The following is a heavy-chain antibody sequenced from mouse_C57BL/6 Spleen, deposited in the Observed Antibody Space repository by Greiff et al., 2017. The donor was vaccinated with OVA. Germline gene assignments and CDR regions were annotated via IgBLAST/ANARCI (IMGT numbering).Heavy chain of an antibody. Sequence: EVKLQESGGGLVKPGGSLKLSCAASGFTFSDYGMHWVRQAPEKGLEWVAYISSGSSTIYYADTVKGRFTISRDNAKNTLFLQMTSLRSEDTAMYYCASYDYEGYWYFDVWGTGTTVTVSS. CDR3: ASYDYEGYWYFDV. CDR2: ISSGSSTI. J-gene: IGHJ1*03. V-gene: IGHV5-17*01. CDR1: GFTFSDYG. D-gene: IGHD2-4*01.